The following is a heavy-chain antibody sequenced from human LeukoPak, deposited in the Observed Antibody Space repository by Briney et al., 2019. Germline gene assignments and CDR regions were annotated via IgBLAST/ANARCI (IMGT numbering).Heavy chain of an antibody. D-gene: IGHD3-9*01. J-gene: IGHJ4*02. Sequence: RASVKVSCKASGYTFTSYDINWVRQATGQGLEWMGWMNPNSGNTGYAQKFQGRVTMTRNTSISTAYMELSSLRSEDTAVYYCARGRYDILTGTNWGQGTLVTVSS. CDR3: ARGRYDILTGTN. CDR2: MNPNSGNT. V-gene: IGHV1-8*01. CDR1: GYTFTSYD.